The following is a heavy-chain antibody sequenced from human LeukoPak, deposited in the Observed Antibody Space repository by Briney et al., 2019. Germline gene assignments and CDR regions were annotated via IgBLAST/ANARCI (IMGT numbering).Heavy chain of an antibody. J-gene: IGHJ4*02. D-gene: IGHD6-6*01. V-gene: IGHV5-51*01. CDR1: GYSFNSNR. CDR2: INPGDSDI. CDR3: ARSYSISSEFDY. Sequence: GESLKISCKASGYSFNSNRIGWVRQMPGKGLECMGIINPGDSDIRYSPSFQGQVTISADKSITTAYLQWNSLKASDTAIYYCARSYSISSEFDYWGQGTLVTVSS.